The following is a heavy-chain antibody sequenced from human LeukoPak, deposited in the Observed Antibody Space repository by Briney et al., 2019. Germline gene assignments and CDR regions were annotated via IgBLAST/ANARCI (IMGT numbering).Heavy chain of an antibody. CDR2: IWYDGSNK. V-gene: IGHV3-33*06. Sequence: GGSLRLSCAASGFTFSSYGMHWVRQAPGKGLEWVAVIWYDGSNKYYADSVKGRFTISRDNSKNTLYLQMNSLRAEDTAVYYCAKDLYVDTAMVTDHWGQGTLVTVSS. CDR3: AKDLYVDTAMVTDH. J-gene: IGHJ4*02. D-gene: IGHD5-18*01. CDR1: GFTFSSYG.